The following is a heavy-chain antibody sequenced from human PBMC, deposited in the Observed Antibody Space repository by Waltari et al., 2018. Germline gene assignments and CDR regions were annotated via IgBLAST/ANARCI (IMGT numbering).Heavy chain of an antibody. D-gene: IGHD6-13*01. Sequence: QVHLQESGPGLVKPSQTLSLTCIVSGDSISSVSHYWSWIRQPAGKGLEWIGRFYISGSTDYNPSLKSRVTISADTSKNQFSLKLNSVTAADTAVYYCAREIAAAAYFDYWGQGILVTVSS. CDR1: GDSISSVSHY. CDR3: AREIAAAAYFDY. J-gene: IGHJ4*02. CDR2: FYISGST. V-gene: IGHV4-61*02.